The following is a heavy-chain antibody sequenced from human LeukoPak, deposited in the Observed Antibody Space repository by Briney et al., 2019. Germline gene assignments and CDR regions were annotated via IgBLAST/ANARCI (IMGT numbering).Heavy chain of an antibody. J-gene: IGHJ4*02. V-gene: IGHV1-69*05. D-gene: IGHD3-22*01. Sequence: SVKVSCKASGGTFSSYAISWVRQAPGQGLEWMGRIIPIFGTANYAQQFQGRVTITTDESTSTAYMELSSLRSEDTAVYYCASTYYVSSGYITLSAFDYWGQGTLVIVSS. CDR1: GGTFSSYA. CDR2: IIPIFGTA. CDR3: ASTYYVSSGYITLSAFDY.